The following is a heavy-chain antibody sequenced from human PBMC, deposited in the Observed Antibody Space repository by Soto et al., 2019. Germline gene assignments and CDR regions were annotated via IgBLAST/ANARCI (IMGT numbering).Heavy chain of an antibody. V-gene: IGHV4-39*01. Sequence: LSLTCTVSGGSISSSSYYWGWIRQPPGKGLEWIGSIYYSGSTYYNPSLKSRVTISVDTSKNQFSLKLSSVTAADTAVYYCARKRDTAYFDYWGQGTLVTVSS. CDR1: GGSISSSSYY. CDR3: ARKRDTAYFDY. D-gene: IGHD5-18*01. CDR2: IYYSGST. J-gene: IGHJ4*02.